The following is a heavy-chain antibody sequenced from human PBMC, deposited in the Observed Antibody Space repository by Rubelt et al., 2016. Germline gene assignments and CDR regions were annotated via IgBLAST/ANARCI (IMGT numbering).Heavy chain of an antibody. Sequence: QVQLVQSGAEVKKPGASVKVSCKASGYTFTTYGINWVRQAPGQGLEWMGWISAYNGNTNHAQKLQGRGTMTTDTATSTAYMELRSLRSDDTAVYYCAREAYSGRYPLIDYWGQGTLVTVSS. V-gene: IGHV1-18*01. CDR2: ISAYNGNT. CDR1: GYTFTTYG. D-gene: IGHD1-26*01. CDR3: AREAYSGRYPLIDY. J-gene: IGHJ4*02.